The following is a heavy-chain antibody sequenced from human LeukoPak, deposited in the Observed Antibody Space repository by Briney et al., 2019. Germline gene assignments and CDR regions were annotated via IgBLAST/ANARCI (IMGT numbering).Heavy chain of an antibody. V-gene: IGHV1-69*13. CDR1: EGTFSSYA. J-gene: IGHJ6*03. CDR3: ARDSIGYDSRLVYYYYYMDV. CDR2: IIPIFGTA. Sequence: ASVKVSCKASEGTFSSYAISWVRQAPGQGLEWMGGIIPIFGTANYAQKFQGRVTITADESTSTAYMELSSLRSEDTAVYYCARDSIGYDSRLVYYYYYMDVWGKGTTVTVSS. D-gene: IGHD5-12*01.